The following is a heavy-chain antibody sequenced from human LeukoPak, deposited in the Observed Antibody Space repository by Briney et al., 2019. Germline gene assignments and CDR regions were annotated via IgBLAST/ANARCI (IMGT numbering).Heavy chain of an antibody. CDR3: ARATGSTTMILPPDY. CDR2: THYSGST. J-gene: IGHJ4*02. V-gene: IGHV4-59*01. D-gene: IGHD3-22*01. Sequence: SETLSLTCTVSGGSINNYYWSWIRQPPGKGLEYIGYTHYSGSTNSNPSLKSRVTISVDTSKNQFSLKLSSVTAADTAVYYCARATGSTTMILPPDYWGQGTLVTVSS. CDR1: GGSINNYY.